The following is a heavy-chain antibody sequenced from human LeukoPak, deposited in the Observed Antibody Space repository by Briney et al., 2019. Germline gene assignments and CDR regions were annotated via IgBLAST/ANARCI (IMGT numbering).Heavy chain of an antibody. D-gene: IGHD3-10*01. J-gene: IGHJ6*02. Sequence: SETLSLTCTVSGGSISSYYWSWIRQPPGKGLEWIWYIYYSGSTNYNPSLKSRVTISVDTSKNQFSLKLSSVTAADTAVYYCARDRQDYGSGSYYSGMDVWGQGTTVTVSS. CDR2: IYYSGST. CDR3: ARDRQDYGSGSYYSGMDV. V-gene: IGHV4-59*01. CDR1: GGSISSYY.